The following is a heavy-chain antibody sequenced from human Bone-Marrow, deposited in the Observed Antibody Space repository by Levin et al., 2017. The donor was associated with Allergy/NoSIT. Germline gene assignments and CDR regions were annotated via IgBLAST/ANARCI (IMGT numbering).Heavy chain of an antibody. J-gene: IGHJ1*01. V-gene: IGHV1-18*01. Sequence: ASVKVSCKTSGYILTSYGVTWVRQAPGHGLEWMGWISGYKGNTNYAQKFQDRVTMTSDTSTTTTDMELRNLTSDDTAVYYCARVGGAEGTVTFDVWGQGTLVTVSS. CDR3: ARVGGAEGTVTFDV. CDR1: GYILTSYG. CDR2: ISGYKGNT. D-gene: IGHD4-17*01.